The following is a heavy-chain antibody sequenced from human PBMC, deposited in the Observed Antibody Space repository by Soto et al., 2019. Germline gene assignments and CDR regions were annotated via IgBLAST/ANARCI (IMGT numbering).Heavy chain of an antibody. D-gene: IGHD3-10*01. V-gene: IGHV1-8*01. CDR2: MNPNSGNT. J-gene: IGHJ4*02. CDR1: GYTFTSYD. Sequence: AASVKVSCKASGYTFTSYDINWVRQAPGQGLEWMGWMNPNSGNTSYAQKYQGRVTMTRNTSISTAYMELRSLRSYVTAVYFCARSPLLLSCGPDSYYYGSGSYFGIDYWGQGTLVTVSS. CDR3: ARSPLLLSCGPDSYYYGSGSYFGIDY.